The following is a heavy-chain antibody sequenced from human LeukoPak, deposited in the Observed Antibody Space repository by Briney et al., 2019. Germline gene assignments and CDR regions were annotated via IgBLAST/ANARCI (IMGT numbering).Heavy chain of an antibody. Sequence: PSQTLSLTCTVSGGSISSGDYYWSWIRQPPGKGLEWIGYIYYSGSTYYNPSLKNRVTISVDTSKNQFSLKLSSVTAADTAVYYCARGNYGSGSYYMGAYYFDYWGQGTLVTVSS. CDR1: GGSISSGDYY. D-gene: IGHD3-10*01. CDR2: IYYSGST. V-gene: IGHV4-30-4*01. J-gene: IGHJ4*02. CDR3: ARGNYGSGSYYMGAYYFDY.